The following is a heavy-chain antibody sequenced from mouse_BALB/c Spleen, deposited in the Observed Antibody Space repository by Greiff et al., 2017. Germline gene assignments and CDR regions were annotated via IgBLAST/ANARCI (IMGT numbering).Heavy chain of an antibody. Sequence: LQQSGPELVKPGASVKISCKASGYPFTGYFMNWVKQSHGKSLEWIGRINPYNGDTFDNQKFKGKATLTVDKSSSTAHMELLSLTSEDSAVYYCGRTYSRYDGGYFDYWGQGTTVTVSS. V-gene: IGHV1-37*01. D-gene: IGHD2-14*01. CDR1: GYPFTGYF. J-gene: IGHJ2*01. CDR3: GRTYSRYDGGYFDY. CDR2: INPYNGDT.